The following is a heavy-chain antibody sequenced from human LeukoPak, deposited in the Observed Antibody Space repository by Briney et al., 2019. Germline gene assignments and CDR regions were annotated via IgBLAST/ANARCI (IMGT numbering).Heavy chain of an antibody. V-gene: IGHV3-23*01. J-gene: IGHJ4*02. D-gene: IGHD2-2*01. CDR1: GFTFSSYA. CDR2: ISGSGGST. Sequence: PGGSLRLSCAASGFTFSSYAMSWVRQAPGKGLEWVSAISGSGGSTYYADSVKGRFTISRDNSKNTLYLQMNSLRAEDTAVYYCAKRYCSSTSCRIGGVTAQEYWGQGTLSPSPQ. CDR3: AKRYCSSTSCRIGGVTAQEY.